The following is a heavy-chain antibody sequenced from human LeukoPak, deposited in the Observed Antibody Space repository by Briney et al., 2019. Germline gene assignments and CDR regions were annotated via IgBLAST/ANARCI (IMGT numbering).Heavy chain of an antibody. Sequence: PSETLSLTCTVSGGSIKSNYWSWIRQPPGKGLEWIGYGYYSGSTNYNPSLKSRVTISLDTSKSQFSLKLSSVTTADTAVYYCARVEEGYGSGRRENYYYYYMDVWGKGTTVTISS. CDR2: GYYSGST. CDR1: GGSIKSNY. CDR3: ARVEEGYGSGRRENYYYYYMDV. V-gene: IGHV4-59*01. D-gene: IGHD3-10*01. J-gene: IGHJ6*03.